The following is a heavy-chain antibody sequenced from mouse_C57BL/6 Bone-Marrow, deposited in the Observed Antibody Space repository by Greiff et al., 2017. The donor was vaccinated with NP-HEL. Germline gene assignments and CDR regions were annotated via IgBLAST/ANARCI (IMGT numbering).Heavy chain of an antibody. CDR2: ISSGSSTI. Sequence: EVQRVESGGGLVKPGGSLKLSCAASGFTFSDYGMHWVRQAPEKGLEWVAYISSGSSTIYYADTVKGRFTISRDNAKNTLFLQMTSLRSEDTAMYYCANYYGSDWYFDVWGTGTTVTVSS. J-gene: IGHJ1*03. CDR1: GFTFSDYG. CDR3: ANYYGSDWYFDV. D-gene: IGHD1-1*01. V-gene: IGHV5-17*01.